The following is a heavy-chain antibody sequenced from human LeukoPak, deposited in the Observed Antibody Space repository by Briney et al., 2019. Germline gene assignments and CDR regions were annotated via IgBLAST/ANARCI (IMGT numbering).Heavy chain of an antibody. CDR2: LSYDGSHA. CDR3: ARGGNWNVFDV. V-gene: IGHV3-30*04. D-gene: IGHD4-23*01. J-gene: IGHJ3*01. Sequence: GGSLRLSCAASGFTFSSHPMHWVRQAPGKGLEWVAYLSYDGSHAYYGDSVKGGFTISRDNSKNTLYVQMNSLGADDTAVYYCARGGNWNVFDVWGQGTMVTVSS. CDR1: GFTFSSHP.